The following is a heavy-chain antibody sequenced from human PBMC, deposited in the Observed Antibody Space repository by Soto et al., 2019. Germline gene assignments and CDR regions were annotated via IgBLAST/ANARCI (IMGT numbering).Heavy chain of an antibody. J-gene: IGHJ4*02. D-gene: IGHD3-3*01. CDR3: ARSQVVRLHDFWSGYSYFDY. Sequence: QVQLVQSGAEVKKPGASVKVSCKASGYTFTSYGISWVRQAPGQGLEWMGWISAYNGNTNYAQKLQGRVTMTTDTSTSTAYMELRSLRSDDTAVYYCARSQVVRLHDFWSGYSYFDYWGQGTLVTVSS. CDR1: GYTFTSYG. V-gene: IGHV1-18*01. CDR2: ISAYNGNT.